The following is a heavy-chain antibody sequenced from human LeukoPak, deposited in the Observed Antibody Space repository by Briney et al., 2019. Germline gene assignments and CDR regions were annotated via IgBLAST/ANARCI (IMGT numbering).Heavy chain of an antibody. CDR2: IFYTGST. CDR1: GGSISSYY. D-gene: IGHD1-1*01. V-gene: IGHV4-59*01. CDR3: VRSTGTNWFDP. Sequence: SETLSLTCTVSGGSISSYYWSWIRQPPGKGLEWIGYIFYTGSTNYNPSLKSRVTISVDTSKNQFSLKLSSVTAADTAVYYCVRSTGTNWFDPWGQGTLVTVSS. J-gene: IGHJ5*02.